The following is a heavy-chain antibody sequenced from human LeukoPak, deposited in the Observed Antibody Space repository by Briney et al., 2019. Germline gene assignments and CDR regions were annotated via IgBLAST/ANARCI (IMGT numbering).Heavy chain of an antibody. V-gene: IGHV3-30*18. Sequence: GGSLRLSCAASGFTFSSYGMHWVRQAPGKGLEWVAVISYDGSNKYYADSVKGRFTISRDNSKNTLHLQMNSLRAEDTAVYYCAKDPPPHDYFDYWGQGTLVTVSS. CDR2: ISYDGSNK. J-gene: IGHJ4*02. CDR3: AKDPPPHDYFDY. CDR1: GFTFSSYG.